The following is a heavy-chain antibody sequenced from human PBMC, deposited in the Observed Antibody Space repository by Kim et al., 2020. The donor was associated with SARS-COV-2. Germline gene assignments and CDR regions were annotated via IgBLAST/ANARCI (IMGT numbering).Heavy chain of an antibody. CDR3: ARGRRSTNFGVVDCDF. CDR2: IKREGTEK. D-gene: IGHD3-3*01. Sequence: GGSLRLSCAASGLTFSDDWMTWVRQAPGKGLEGVGNIKREGTEKYYVDAVKGRFNISRDGAKSSRYLQMNSLRAEDTAVYYCARGRRSTNFGVVDCDFWGPGTLVTVSS. V-gene: IGHV3-7*03. CDR1: GLTFSDDW. J-gene: IGHJ4*01.